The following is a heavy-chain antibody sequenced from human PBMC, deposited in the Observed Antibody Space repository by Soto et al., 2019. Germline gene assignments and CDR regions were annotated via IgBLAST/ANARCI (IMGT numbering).Heavy chain of an antibody. Sequence: GGSLRLSCAASGFTFSSYSMNWVRQAPGKGLEWVSYISSSSRTIYYADSVKGRFTISRDNAKNSLYLQMNSLRAEDTAVYYCARDAYGDYLFDYWGQGTLVTVSS. J-gene: IGHJ4*02. D-gene: IGHD4-17*01. CDR2: ISSSSRTI. V-gene: IGHV3-48*01. CDR3: ARDAYGDYLFDY. CDR1: GFTFSSYS.